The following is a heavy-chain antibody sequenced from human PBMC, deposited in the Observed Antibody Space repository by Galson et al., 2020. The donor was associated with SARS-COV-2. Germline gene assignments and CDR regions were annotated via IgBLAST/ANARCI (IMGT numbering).Heavy chain of an antibody. D-gene: IGHD1-26*01. CDR3: ARTYSGSYLSNFDY. J-gene: IGHJ4*02. CDR1: GFTFSSYA. Sequence: GESLKISCAASGFTFSSYAMHWVRQAPGKGLEWVAVISYDGSNKYYADSVKGRFTISRDNSKNTLYLQMNSLRAEDTAVYYCARTYSGSYLSNFDYWGQGTLVTVAS. V-gene: IGHV3-30-3*01. CDR2: ISYDGSNK.